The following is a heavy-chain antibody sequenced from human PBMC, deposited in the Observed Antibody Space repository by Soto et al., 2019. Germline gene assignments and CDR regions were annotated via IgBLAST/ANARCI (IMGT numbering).Heavy chain of an antibody. J-gene: IGHJ4*02. CDR1: GGSFSGYF. D-gene: IGHD3-10*01. Sequence: QVQLQQWGAGLLKPSETMSLTCAVSGGSFSGYFWSWIRQPPGKGLEWIGEINHSGSTYYNPSLGSRVNVLVDTSRSQFSLKLRSVTAADTAVYFCTRGRGFGHFTPPFDYWGQGTLVTVSS. CDR3: TRGRGFGHFTPPFDY. CDR2: INHSGST. V-gene: IGHV4-34*01.